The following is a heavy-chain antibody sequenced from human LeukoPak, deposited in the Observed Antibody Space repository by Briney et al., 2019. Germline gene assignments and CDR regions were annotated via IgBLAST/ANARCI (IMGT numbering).Heavy chain of an antibody. D-gene: IGHD1-26*01. CDR1: GFTFSNYD. Sequence: PGGSLRLSCAASGFTFSNYDMSWVRQAPGKGLEWVSAISGSGGRTYYADSVKGRFTMSRDNSKNTLYLQMYSLRAEDTAVYYCAKDASSGTYFDYWGLGTLVSVSS. CDR2: ISGSGGRT. CDR3: AKDASSGTYFDY. V-gene: IGHV3-23*01. J-gene: IGHJ4*02.